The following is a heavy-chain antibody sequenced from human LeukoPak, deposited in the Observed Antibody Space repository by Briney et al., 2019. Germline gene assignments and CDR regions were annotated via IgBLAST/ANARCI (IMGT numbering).Heavy chain of an antibody. V-gene: IGHV4-59*01. J-gene: IGHJ6*02. CDR2: IYYSGST. CDR3: ARARDGSSWLQKDYYYYYGMDV. Sequence: SETLPLTCTVSGGSISSYYWSWIRQPPGKGLEWIGYIYYSGSTNYNPSLESRVTISVDTSKNQFSLKLSSVTAADTAVYYCARARDGSSWLQKDYYYYYGMDVWGQGTTVTVSS. CDR1: GGSISSYY. D-gene: IGHD6-13*01.